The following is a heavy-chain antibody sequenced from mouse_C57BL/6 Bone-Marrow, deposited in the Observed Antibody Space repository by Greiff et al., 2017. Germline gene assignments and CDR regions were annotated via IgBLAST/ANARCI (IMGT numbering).Heavy chain of an antibody. CDR2: IDPSDSYT. D-gene: IGHD2-1*01. J-gene: IGHJ2*01. Sequence: QVQLQQSGAELVMPGASVKLSCKASGYTFTSYWMHWVKQRPGQGLEWIGEIDPSDSYTNYNQKFKGKATLTVDKSSSTAYMQLSSLTAEDSAVYYCARRSLYYGYYFDYWGKGSTLTVAS. CDR1: GYTFTSYW. CDR3: ARRSLYYGYYFDY. V-gene: IGHV1-69*01.